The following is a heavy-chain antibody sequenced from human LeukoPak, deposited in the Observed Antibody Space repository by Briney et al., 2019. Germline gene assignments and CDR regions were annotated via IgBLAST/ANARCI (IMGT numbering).Heavy chain of an antibody. Sequence: PGGSLILSCAASGFAFSSYAMHWVRQAPGKGLEWVAVISYDGSNKYYADSVKGRFTISRDNSKNTLYLQMNSLRAEDTAVYYCARDLGYCNGGSCTNWFDAWGQGTLVTVSS. V-gene: IGHV3-30-3*01. CDR3: ARDLGYCNGGSCTNWFDA. J-gene: IGHJ5*02. CDR2: ISYDGSNK. CDR1: GFAFSSYA. D-gene: IGHD2-15*01.